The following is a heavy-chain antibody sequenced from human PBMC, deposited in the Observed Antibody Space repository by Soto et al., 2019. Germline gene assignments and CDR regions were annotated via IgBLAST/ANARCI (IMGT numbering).Heavy chain of an antibody. CDR1: GFSVSSSGVA. D-gene: IGHD3-3*01. J-gene: IGHJ4*02. Sequence: QLTLKESGPTVVNPTQTLTLACTCSGFSVSSSGVAVGWIRQSPGGALEWLALIYWNDDKRYRPTLRSRLTITKDTSQNQVLLTMTHMAPLDTAAYYCAYSVGYYTGWFPAEWGQVRLGTVST. CDR2: IYWNDDK. CDR3: AYSVGYYTGWFPAE. V-gene: IGHV2-5*01.